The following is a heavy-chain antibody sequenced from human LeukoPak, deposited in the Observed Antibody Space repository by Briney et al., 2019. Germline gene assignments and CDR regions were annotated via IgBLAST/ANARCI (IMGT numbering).Heavy chain of an antibody. V-gene: IGHV4-31*02. CDR3: ARGVLGHCSSTSCPKHYYFDY. J-gene: IGHJ4*02. CDR1: GGSIISGGYY. CDR2: TYYSWST. Sequence: PSETLSLTCNVSGGSIISGGYYWSWIRQHPENGLVWIGYTYYSWSTYYNPSLKSRVTISVDTSKNQFSLKLSSLTAADTAVYYCARGVLGHCSSTSCPKHYYFDYWGQGTLVTVSS. D-gene: IGHD2-2*01.